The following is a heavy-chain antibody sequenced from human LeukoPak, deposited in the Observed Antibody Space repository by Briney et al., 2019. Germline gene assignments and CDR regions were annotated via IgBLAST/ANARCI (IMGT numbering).Heavy chain of an antibody. CDR1: GFTFDDYG. D-gene: IGHD3-22*01. V-gene: IGHV3-20*04. CDR3: ATTYYYDSSGYYGDY. Sequence: RTGGSLRLSCAASGFTFDDYGMSWVRHAPGKGLEWVSGINWNGGSTVYADSVKGRFTISRDNVKNSLYLQMNSLRAEDTALYYCATTYYYDSSGYYGDYWGQGTLVTVSS. CDR2: INWNGGST. J-gene: IGHJ4*02.